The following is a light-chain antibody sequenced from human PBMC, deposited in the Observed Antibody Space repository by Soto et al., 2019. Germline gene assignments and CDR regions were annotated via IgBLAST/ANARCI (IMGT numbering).Light chain of an antibody. V-gene: IGKV3-15*01. Sequence: EIVMTQSPATLSVSPGERGTLSCRASQSFTSNLAWYQQKPGQAPRLLIYGASTRATGEPARYSGSRSGTEITLTISKLQSEDFAVYYCQQYHNWPFLFVQRTKLEI. CDR1: QSFTSN. CDR2: GAS. CDR3: QQYHNWPFL. J-gene: IGKJ2*01.